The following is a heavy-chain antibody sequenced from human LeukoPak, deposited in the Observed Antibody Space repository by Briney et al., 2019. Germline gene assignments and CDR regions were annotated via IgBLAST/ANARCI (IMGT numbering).Heavy chain of an antibody. CDR2: IKQDGSEK. J-gene: IGHJ4*02. V-gene: IGHV3-7*01. CDR3: ARDTGGGYSCYDC. Sequence: GGSLRLSCAASGFTFSSYWMTWIRQAPGKGLEWVANIKQDGSEKYYVDSVKGRFTISRENAKNSLYLQMNSLRAEDTAVYYCARDTGGGYSCYDCWGQGTLVTVSS. D-gene: IGHD5-18*01. CDR1: GFTFSSYW.